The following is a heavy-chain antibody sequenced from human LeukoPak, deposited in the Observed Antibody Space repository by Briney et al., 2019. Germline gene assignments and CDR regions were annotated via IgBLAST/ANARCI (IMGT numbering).Heavy chain of an antibody. D-gene: IGHD6-13*01. V-gene: IGHV4-59*01. CDR1: GGSISSYY. J-gene: IGHJ4*02. Sequence: NPSETLSLTCTVSGGSISSYYWSWIRQPPGKGLGWIGYIYYSGSTNYNPSLKSRVTISVGTSKNQFSLKLSSVTAADTAVYYCRGVRGNSDFDYWGQGTLVTVSS. CDR2: IYYSGST. CDR3: RGVRGNSDFDY.